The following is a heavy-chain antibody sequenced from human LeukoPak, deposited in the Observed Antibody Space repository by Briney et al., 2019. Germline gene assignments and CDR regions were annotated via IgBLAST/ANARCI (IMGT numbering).Heavy chain of an antibody. Sequence: PSETLSLTCTVSGGSISSSSYYWSWIRQPPGKGLEWIGEINHSGSTNYNPSLKSRVTISVDTSKNQFSLKLSSVTAADTAVYYCARGTMTTVTYYFDCWGQGTLVTVSS. CDR2: INHSGST. J-gene: IGHJ4*02. V-gene: IGHV4-39*07. CDR3: ARGTMTTVTYYFDC. D-gene: IGHD4-17*01. CDR1: GGSISSSSYY.